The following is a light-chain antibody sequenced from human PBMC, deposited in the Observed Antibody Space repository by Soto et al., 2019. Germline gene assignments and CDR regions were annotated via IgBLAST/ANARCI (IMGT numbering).Light chain of an antibody. J-gene: IGKJ4*01. Sequence: EILLTQSPGTLSLSPGERATLSCGASQSVSSNYLAWYQQKPGQAPRLLIYGASSRATGIPDRFSGSGSGTAFTLTISRLEPEDFAVYSWQRYGTSPLAFGGGTKVEIK. CDR1: QSVSSNY. CDR3: QRYGTSPLA. V-gene: IGKV3-20*01. CDR2: GAS.